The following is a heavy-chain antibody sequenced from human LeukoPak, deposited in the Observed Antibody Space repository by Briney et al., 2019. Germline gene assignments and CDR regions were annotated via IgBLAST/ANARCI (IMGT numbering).Heavy chain of an antibody. V-gene: IGHV3-7*01. D-gene: IGHD5-18*01. CDR2: IKKDGSDK. Sequence: GGSLRLSCAASGFTFSSYWMSWVRQAPGKGLEWEANIKKDGSDKYSVDSVKGRFTISRDNAKTSLYLQMNSLRAEDTAVYYCARHLSGVTGYTYGRGIDYWGQGTLVTVSS. CDR1: GFTFSSYW. J-gene: IGHJ4*02. CDR3: ARHLSGVTGYTYGRGIDY.